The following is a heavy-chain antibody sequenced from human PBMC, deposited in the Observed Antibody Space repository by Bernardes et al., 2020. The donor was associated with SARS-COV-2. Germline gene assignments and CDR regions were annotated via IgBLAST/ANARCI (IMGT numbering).Heavy chain of an antibody. D-gene: IGHD3-10*01. Sequence: GGSLRLSCAASGFTFSSYSMNWVRQAPGKGLEWVSSISSSSSYIYYADSVKGRFTISRDNAKNSLYLQMNSLRAEDTAVYYCARDLIRRLLWFGSNWFDPWGQGTLVTVSS. V-gene: IGHV3-21*01. CDR2: ISSSSSYI. J-gene: IGHJ5*02. CDR3: ARDLIRRLLWFGSNWFDP. CDR1: GFTFSSYS.